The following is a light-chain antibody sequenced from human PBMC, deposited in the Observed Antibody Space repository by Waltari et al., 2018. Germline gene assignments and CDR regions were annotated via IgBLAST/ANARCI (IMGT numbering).Light chain of an antibody. CDR3: SSHTTTYTYV. V-gene: IGLV2-14*03. CDR1: SSDIADNNY. Sequence: QSALTQSASVSGSPGQSIAISCTGTSSDIADNNYVSWYQQHPGKAPRLMIYDVSNRPSGVSDRFSGSKSGNTASLTISGLQAEDEGDYYCSSHTTTYTYVFGSGTKVTVL. J-gene: IGLJ1*01. CDR2: DVS.